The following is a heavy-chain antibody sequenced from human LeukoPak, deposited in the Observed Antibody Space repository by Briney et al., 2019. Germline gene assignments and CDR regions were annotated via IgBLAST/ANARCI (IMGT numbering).Heavy chain of an antibody. CDR3: ARHFVPWSLWSVRFDP. CDR1: GGSISSYY. V-gene: IGHV4-4*07. Sequence: SETLSLTCTVSGGSISSYYWSWIRQPAGKGLEWIGRIYTSGSTNYNPSLKSRVTISVDTSKNQFSLKLSSVTAADTAVYYCARHFVPWSLWSVRFDPWGQGTLVTVSS. J-gene: IGHJ5*02. D-gene: IGHD3-10*01. CDR2: IYTSGST.